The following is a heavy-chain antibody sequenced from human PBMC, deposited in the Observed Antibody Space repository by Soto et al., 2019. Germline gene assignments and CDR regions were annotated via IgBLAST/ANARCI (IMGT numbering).Heavy chain of an antibody. D-gene: IGHD2-21*02. V-gene: IGHV4-39*01. CDR1: GESISSISYY. Sequence: SETLSLTCIVSGESISSISYYWGWIRQPPGKGLEWIGSIYYSGRTYYNPSFKSRVTISIDTSKNQFSLKLSSVTATDTAVYYCDRQRKRVVTRAYFDHCGQGPLVTVYS. CDR3: DRQRKRVVTRAYFDH. CDR2: IYYSGRT. J-gene: IGHJ4*02.